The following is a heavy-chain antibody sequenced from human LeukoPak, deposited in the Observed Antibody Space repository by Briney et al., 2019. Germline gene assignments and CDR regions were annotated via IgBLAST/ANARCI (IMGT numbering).Heavy chain of an antibody. Sequence: ASVKVSCKASGYTFTDYYMHWVRQAPGQGLEWMGWINPNSGGTNYAQKFQGRVTMTTDTSISTAYMEVSRLRSDNTAVYYCARVRIGQQLDKYYYYAMDVWGQGTTVTVSS. D-gene: IGHD6-13*01. CDR3: ARVRIGQQLDKYYYYAMDV. CDR2: INPNSGGT. V-gene: IGHV1-2*02. CDR1: GYTFTDYY. J-gene: IGHJ6*02.